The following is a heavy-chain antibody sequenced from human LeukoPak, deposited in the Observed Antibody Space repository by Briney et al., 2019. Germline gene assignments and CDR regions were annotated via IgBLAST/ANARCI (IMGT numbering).Heavy chain of an antibody. D-gene: IGHD3-22*01. CDR1: GGSISSGGYY. J-gene: IGHJ4*02. Sequence: PSQTLSLTCTVSGGSISSGGYYWSWIRQHPGKGLEWIGYIYYSGSTNYNPSLKSRVTISVDTSKNQFSLKLSSVTAADTAVYYCARADSSGYYPDYWGQGTLVTVSS. CDR3: ARADSSGYYPDY. CDR2: IYYSGST. V-gene: IGHV4-61*08.